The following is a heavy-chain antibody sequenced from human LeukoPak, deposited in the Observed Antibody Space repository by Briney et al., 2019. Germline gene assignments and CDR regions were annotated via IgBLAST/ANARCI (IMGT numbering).Heavy chain of an antibody. V-gene: IGHV3-66*01. CDR2: IYSGGST. CDR3: ARAVTTGHWYFDL. D-gene: IGHD4-17*01. J-gene: IGHJ2*01. CDR1: GFSVSNNY. Sequence: PGGSLRLSCAASGFSVSNNYMSWVRQAPGKGLEWVSVIYSGGSTFYADSVKGRFTISRDNPKNTLYLEMNSLREEDTAVYYCARAVTTGHWYFDLWGRGTLVTVSS.